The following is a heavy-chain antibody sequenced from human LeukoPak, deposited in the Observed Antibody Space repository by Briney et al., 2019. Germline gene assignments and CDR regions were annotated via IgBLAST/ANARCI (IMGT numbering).Heavy chain of an antibody. J-gene: IGHJ4*02. CDR3: ARGYGTDFDY. D-gene: IGHD4-17*01. V-gene: IGHV4-34*01. Sequence: SETLSLTCAVYGGSFSGDYWSGSRQPPGKGLEWIGEINHSGSTNYNPSLKSRVTISVDTSKNQFSLKLSSVTAADTAVYYCARGYGTDFDYWGQGTLVTVSS. CDR2: INHSGST. CDR1: GGSFSGDY.